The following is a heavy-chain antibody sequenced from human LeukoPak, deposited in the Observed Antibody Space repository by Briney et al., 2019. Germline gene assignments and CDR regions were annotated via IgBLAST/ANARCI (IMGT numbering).Heavy chain of an antibody. V-gene: IGHV4-59*01. CDR3: ARAPGRACSSTSCYNQKLVWYYYYMDV. J-gene: IGHJ6*03. CDR1: GGSISSYY. CDR2: IYYSGST. D-gene: IGHD2-2*02. Sequence: PSETLSLTCTASGGSISSYYWSWIRQPPGKGLEWIGYIYYSGSTNYNPSLKSRVIISVDTSKNQFSLKLSSVTAADTAVYYCARAPGRACSSTSCYNQKLVWYYYYMDVWGKGTTVTVSS.